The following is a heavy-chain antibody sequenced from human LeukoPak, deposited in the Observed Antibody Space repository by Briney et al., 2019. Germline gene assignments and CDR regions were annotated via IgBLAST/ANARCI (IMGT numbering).Heavy chain of an antibody. CDR3: ARMVRGVLYYFDY. J-gene: IGHJ4*02. V-gene: IGHV4-30-4*01. CDR1: GGSISSGDYY. Sequence: SETLSLTCTVSGGSISSGDYYWSWIRQPPGKGLGWIGYIYYSGSTYYNPSLKSRVTISVDTSKNQFSLKLSSVTAADMAVYYCARMVRGVLYYFDYWGQGTLVTVSS. D-gene: IGHD3-10*01. CDR2: IYYSGST.